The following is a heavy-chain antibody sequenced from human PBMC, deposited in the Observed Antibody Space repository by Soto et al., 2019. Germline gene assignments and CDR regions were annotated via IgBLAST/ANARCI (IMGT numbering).Heavy chain of an antibody. V-gene: IGHV3-23*01. D-gene: IGHD1-26*01. CDR2: ISGSGGNT. J-gene: IGHJ6*02. CDR3: AMLNSGSYSYHGMDV. CDR1: GFTFSSYA. Sequence: EVQLLESGGDLVQPGGSLRLSCAASGFTFSSYAMNWVRQAPGKGLEWVSAISGSGGNTFYAASVKGRFTISSDNSKNTLFLQMHSLSAEDTAIYYCAMLNSGSYSYHGMDVWGQGTTVTVSS.